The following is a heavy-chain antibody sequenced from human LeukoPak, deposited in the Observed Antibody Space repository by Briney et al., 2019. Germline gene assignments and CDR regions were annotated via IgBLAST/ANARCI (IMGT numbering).Heavy chain of an antibody. CDR3: AKDLTGTSWFDP. Sequence: GGSLRLSCAASGFTFSSYAMSWVRQAPGKGLEWVSAISGGGGSTYYADSVKGRFTISRDNSKNTLYLQMNSLRAEDTAVYYCAKDLTGTSWFDPWGQGTLVTVSS. CDR1: GFTFSSYA. J-gene: IGHJ5*02. CDR2: ISGGGGST. V-gene: IGHV3-23*01. D-gene: IGHD1-20*01.